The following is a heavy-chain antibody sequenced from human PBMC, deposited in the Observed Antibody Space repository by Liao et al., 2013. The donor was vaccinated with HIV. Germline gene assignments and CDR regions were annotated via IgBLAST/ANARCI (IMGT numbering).Heavy chain of an antibody. V-gene: IGHV4-59*01. CDR1: GDSMSSFY. D-gene: IGHD6-25*01. Sequence: QVQVQESGPGLVKPSETLSLTCTVSGDSMSSFYWSWIRQAPGKGLEWIGYVYDSGSTSYNPSLQSRVTISADTSKSRFSLRLTSVTAADTAVYYCARDVRESRGDWRSGIFYFYYMDVWGKGTSVIVSS. J-gene: IGHJ6*03. CDR2: VYDSGST. CDR3: ARDVRESRGDWRSGIFYFYYMDV.